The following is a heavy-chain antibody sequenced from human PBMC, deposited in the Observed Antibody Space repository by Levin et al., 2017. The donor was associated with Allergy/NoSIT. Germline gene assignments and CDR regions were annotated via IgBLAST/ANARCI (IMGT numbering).Heavy chain of an antibody. CDR3: ARGRSGYYFDY. J-gene: IGHJ4*02. D-gene: IGHD3-22*01. CDR1: GFTFSCCT. V-gene: IGHV3-48*01. CDR2: ITGSSTI. Sequence: LSLTCATSGFTFSCCTMNWVRQAPGKGLEWVSSITGSSTIYYADSVKGRFTISRDNAKNSLYLQMNSLRAEDTAVYYCARGRSGYYFDYWGQGTLVTVSS.